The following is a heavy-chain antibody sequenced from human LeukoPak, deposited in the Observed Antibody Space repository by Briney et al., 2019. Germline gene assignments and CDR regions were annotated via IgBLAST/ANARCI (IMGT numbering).Heavy chain of an antibody. J-gene: IGHJ4*01. D-gene: IGHD3-16*01. CDR3: IREVQVRASASLGL. V-gene: IGHV3-74*01. CDR2: MNSGGTTI. CDR1: GFSISGYW. Sequence: QPGGSLRLSCAASGFSISGYWMHWVRQAAGEGLVWVSRMNSGGTTINYADSVKGRFTISRDNVDNPLHLQMNSLRVEDTAVYYCIREVQVRASASLGLWGQGTLVTVSS.